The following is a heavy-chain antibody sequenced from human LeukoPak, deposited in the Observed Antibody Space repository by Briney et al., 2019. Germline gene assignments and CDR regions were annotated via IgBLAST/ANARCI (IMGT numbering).Heavy chain of an antibody. D-gene: IGHD3-10*02. J-gene: IGHJ4*02. Sequence: GGSLRLSCATSGFNFDRYTIHWVRPAPGKGLEWVSLAGWAGGTTFYSDSVRGRFTTSRDSGRKSVYLQMNSLTTDDTAFYFCAKELDTMFFDYWGQGALVTVSS. CDR3: AKELDTMFFDY. CDR2: AGWAGGTT. V-gene: IGHV3-43*01. CDR1: GFNFDRYT.